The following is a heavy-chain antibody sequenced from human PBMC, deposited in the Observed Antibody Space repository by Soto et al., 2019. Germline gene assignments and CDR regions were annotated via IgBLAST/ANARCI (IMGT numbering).Heavy chain of an antibody. J-gene: IGHJ6*02. CDR1: GGSISSYY. Sequence: SETLSLTCTVSGGSISSYYWSWIRQPPGKGLEWIGYIYCSGSTNYNPSLKSRVTISVDTSKNQFSLKLSSVTAADTAVYYCARDRAGTTFGYYYYYGMDVWGQGTTVTVSS. D-gene: IGHD1-7*01. CDR2: IYCSGST. V-gene: IGHV4-59*01. CDR3: ARDRAGTTFGYYYYYGMDV.